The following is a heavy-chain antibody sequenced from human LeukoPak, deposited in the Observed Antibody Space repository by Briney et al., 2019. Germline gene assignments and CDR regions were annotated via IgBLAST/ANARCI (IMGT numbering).Heavy chain of an antibody. CDR1: GGSFSGYY. J-gene: IGHJ6*03. CDR3: ARGRRGYSYGYRFYYMDV. D-gene: IGHD5-18*01. Sequence: SETLSLTCAVYGGSFSGYYWSWIRQPPGKGLEWIGEINHSGSTNYNPSLKSRVTISVDTSKNQFSLKLSSVTAADTAVYYCARGRRGYSYGYRFYYMDVWGKGTTVTVSS. V-gene: IGHV4-34*01. CDR2: INHSGST.